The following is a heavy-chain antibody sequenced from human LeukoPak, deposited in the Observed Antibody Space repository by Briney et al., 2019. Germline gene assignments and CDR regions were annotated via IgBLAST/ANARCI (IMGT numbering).Heavy chain of an antibody. D-gene: IGHD6-13*01. CDR1: GGSISSHC. V-gene: IGHV4-59*11. CDR2: IYYSGTT. CDR3: ARGVYIAAAQYGY. Sequence: SETLSLTCTVSGGSISSHCWSWIRQPPGKGLEWIGYIYYSGTTNYDPSLKSRVTISVDTSKNQFSLKLSSVTAADTAVYYCARGVYIAAAQYGYWGQGTLVTVSS. J-gene: IGHJ4*02.